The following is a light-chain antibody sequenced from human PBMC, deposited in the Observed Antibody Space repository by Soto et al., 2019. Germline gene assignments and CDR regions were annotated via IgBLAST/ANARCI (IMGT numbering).Light chain of an antibody. CDR2: GAS. Sequence: VITQSPATLSVSPGERATLSCWASETVATNLAWYQQKPGQAPRLLISGASTRAAGISDRFRGSGSGTEFTLTISRLRSEESDSYYCQQYFEWPPMTFGQGTKVDI. J-gene: IGKJ1*01. CDR3: QQYFEWPPMT. V-gene: IGKV3-15*01. CDR1: ETVATN.